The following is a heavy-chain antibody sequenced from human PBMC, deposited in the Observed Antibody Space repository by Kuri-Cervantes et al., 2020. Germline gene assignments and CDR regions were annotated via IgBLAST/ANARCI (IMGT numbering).Heavy chain of an antibody. Sequence: GSLRLSCTVSGGSVSSGSYYWSWIRQPPGKGLEWIGYIYYSGSTNYNPSLKSRVTISVDTSKNQFSLKLSSVTAADTAVYYCARGLSYYDILTGYSYYYGMDVWGQGTTVTVSS. CDR2: IYYSGST. V-gene: IGHV4-61*01. D-gene: IGHD3-9*01. CDR3: ARGLSYYDILTGYSYYYGMDV. CDR1: GGSVSSGSYY. J-gene: IGHJ6*02.